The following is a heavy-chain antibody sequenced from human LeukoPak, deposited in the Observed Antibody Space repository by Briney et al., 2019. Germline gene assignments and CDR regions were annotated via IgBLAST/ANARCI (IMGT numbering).Heavy chain of an antibody. CDR2: VNHSGST. J-gene: IGHJ4*02. Sequence: SETLSLTCAVYGGSFSGYYWSWIRQPPGKGLEWIGEVNHSGSTNYNPSLKSRVTISVDTPKNQFSLKLSSVPAADTAVYYCASGRIQLWLRRDYWGQGTLVTVSS. CDR1: GGSFSGYY. D-gene: IGHD5-18*01. CDR3: ASGRIQLWLRRDY. V-gene: IGHV4-34*01.